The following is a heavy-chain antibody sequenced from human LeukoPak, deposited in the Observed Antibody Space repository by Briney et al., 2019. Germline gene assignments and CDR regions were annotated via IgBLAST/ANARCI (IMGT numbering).Heavy chain of an antibody. J-gene: IGHJ2*01. CDR2: INHSGST. D-gene: IGHD1-26*01. V-gene: IGHV4-34*01. Sequence: SETLSLTCAVYGGSFSGYYWSWIRQPPGKGLEWIGEINHSGSTYYNPSLKSRVTISVDTSKNQFSLKLNSVTAADTAVYYCAREVPWVWNFDLWGRGTLVTVSS. CDR3: AREVPWVWNFDL. CDR1: GGSFSGYY.